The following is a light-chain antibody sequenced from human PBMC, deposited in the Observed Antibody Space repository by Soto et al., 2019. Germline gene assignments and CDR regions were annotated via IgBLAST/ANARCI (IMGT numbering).Light chain of an antibody. J-gene: IGKJ4*01. CDR3: QQYNNWPPLT. CDR2: GAS. Sequence: EIVMTQSPATLSVSPGERATLSCRASQSVSSNLAWYQQKPGQAPRLLIYGASTRATGIPARFSGSWSGTEFPLTISSLQPEDFAVYYCQQYNNWPPLTFGGGTKVEI. V-gene: IGKV3-15*01. CDR1: QSVSSN.